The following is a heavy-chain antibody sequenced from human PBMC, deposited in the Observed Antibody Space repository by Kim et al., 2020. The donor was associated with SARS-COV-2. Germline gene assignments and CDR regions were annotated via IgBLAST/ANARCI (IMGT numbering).Heavy chain of an antibody. CDR2: ISYDGSNK. Sequence: GGSLRLSCAASGFTFSSYAMHWVRQAPGKGLEWVAVISYDGSNKYYADSVKGRFTISRDNSKNTLYLQMNSLRAEDTAVYYCARDHGSGWYPYYFDYWGQGTLVTVSS. CDR3: ARDHGSGWYPYYFDY. CDR1: GFTFSSYA. D-gene: IGHD6-19*01. V-gene: IGHV3-30*04. J-gene: IGHJ4*02.